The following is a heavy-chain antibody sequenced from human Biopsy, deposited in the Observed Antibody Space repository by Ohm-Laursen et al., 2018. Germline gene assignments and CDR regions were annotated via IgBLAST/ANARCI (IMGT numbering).Heavy chain of an antibody. CDR3: ARVTNSTGWPYYYFYGMDV. V-gene: IGHV4-59*01. J-gene: IGHJ6*02. D-gene: IGHD2/OR15-2a*01. CDR1: GKTFSDYY. Sequence: SETLSLTCEVYGKTFSDYYWSWIRQPPGKGLEWIGYIYYSGTTDYSPSLKSRVTISIDKSKNQFFLKLSSVTAEDTAVYYCARVTNSTGWPYYYFYGMDVWGQGTTVTVSS. CDR2: IYYSGTT.